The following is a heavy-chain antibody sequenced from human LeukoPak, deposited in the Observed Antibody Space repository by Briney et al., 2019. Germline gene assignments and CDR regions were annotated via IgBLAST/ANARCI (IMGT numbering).Heavy chain of an antibody. D-gene: IGHD3-22*01. CDR2: ISAYNGNT. Sequence: ASVKVSCKASGYTFTSYGISWVRQAPGQGLEWMGWISAYNGNTNYAQKLQGRVTMTTDTSTSTAYMELRSLRSEDTAVYYCAREYSSGEKGRFDPWGQGTLVTVSS. CDR1: GYTFTSYG. J-gene: IGHJ5*02. CDR3: AREYSSGEKGRFDP. V-gene: IGHV1-18*01.